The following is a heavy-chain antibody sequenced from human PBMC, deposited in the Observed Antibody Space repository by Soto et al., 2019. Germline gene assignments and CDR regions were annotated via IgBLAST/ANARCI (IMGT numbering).Heavy chain of an antibody. D-gene: IGHD1-7*01. CDR3: ASRDPGTSVDY. CDR1: GGSFTSNNW. V-gene: IGHV4-4*02. CDR2: IYRTGST. J-gene: IGHJ4*02. Sequence: QVQLQESGTGLVKPSGTLSLTCAVSGGSFTSNNWWTWVRQPPGQGLDWIGEIYRTGSTNYNPSLKSRVTISLDKSENQFSLKVPSLTAADTAVYYCASRDPGTSVDYWGQGPLVTVSS.